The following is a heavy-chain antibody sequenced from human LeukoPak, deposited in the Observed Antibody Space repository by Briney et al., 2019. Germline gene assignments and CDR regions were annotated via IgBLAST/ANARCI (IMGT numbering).Heavy chain of an antibody. V-gene: IGHV1-69*05. CDR2: IIPIFGTA. CDR3: AREIAAAGPNPLYFDY. J-gene: IGHJ4*02. CDR1: GGTFSSYA. D-gene: IGHD6-13*01. Sequence: SVKVSRKASGGTFSSYAISWVRQAPGQGLEWMGRIIPIFGTANYAQKFLGRVTITTDESTSTAYMELSSLRSEDTAVYYCAREIAAAGPNPLYFDYWGQGTLVTVSS.